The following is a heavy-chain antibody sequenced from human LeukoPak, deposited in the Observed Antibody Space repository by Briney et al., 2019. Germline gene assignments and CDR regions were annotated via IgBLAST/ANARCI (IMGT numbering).Heavy chain of an antibody. CDR1: GFTFSSYA. D-gene: IGHD6-19*01. Sequence: GGSLRLSCAASGFTFSSYAMSWVRQAPGKGLEWVSAISGSGGSTYYADSVKGRFTISRDNSKNTLYLQMNSLRAEDTAVYYCAKGRAVAGVLLRGSRRYYFDYWGQGTLVTVSS. V-gene: IGHV3-23*01. CDR3: AKGRAVAGVLLRGSRRYYFDY. CDR2: ISGSGGST. J-gene: IGHJ4*02.